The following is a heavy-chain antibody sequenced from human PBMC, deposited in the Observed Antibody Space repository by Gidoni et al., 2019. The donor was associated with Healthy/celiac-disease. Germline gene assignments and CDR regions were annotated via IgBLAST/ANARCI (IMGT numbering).Heavy chain of an antibody. CDR3: ARDPPSVVVVAATRDY. J-gene: IGHJ4*02. CDR1: GFTFSSYS. V-gene: IGHV3-21*01. CDR2: ISSSSSYI. Sequence: EVQLVESGGGLVKPGGSLRLSCAASGFTFSSYSMNWVRQAPGKGLEWVSSISSSSSYIYYADSVKGRFTISRDNAKNSLYLQMNSLRAEDTAVYYCARDPPSVVVVAATRDYWGQGTLVTVSS. D-gene: IGHD2-15*01.